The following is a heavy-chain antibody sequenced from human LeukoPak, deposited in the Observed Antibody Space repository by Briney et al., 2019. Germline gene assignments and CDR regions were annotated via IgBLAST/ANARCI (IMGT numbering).Heavy chain of an antibody. V-gene: IGHV4-59*12. J-gene: IGHJ4*02. D-gene: IGHD4-17*01. CDR1: GGSISSYY. CDR2: IYYSGST. CDR3: ATFPVYGDSPFDY. Sequence: SETLSLTCTVSGGSISSYYWSWIRQPPGKGLEWIGYIYYSGSTNYNPSLKSRVTISVDTSKNQFSLKLSSVTAADTAVYYCATFPVYGDSPFDYWGQGTLVTVSS.